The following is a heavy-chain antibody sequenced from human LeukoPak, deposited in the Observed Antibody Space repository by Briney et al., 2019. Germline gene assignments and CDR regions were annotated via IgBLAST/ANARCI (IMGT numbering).Heavy chain of an antibody. CDR1: GGTFSSYA. V-gene: IGHV1-69*05. Sequence: ASVKVSCKASGGTFSSYAISWVRQAPGQGLEWMGGIIPIFGTANYAQKFQGRVTITTDESTSTAYMELSSPRSEDTAVYYCARGWYYYDSSGYYPYYYYMDVWGKGTTVTLSS. J-gene: IGHJ6*03. CDR3: ARGWYYYDSSGYYPYYYYMDV. CDR2: IIPIFGTA. D-gene: IGHD3-22*01.